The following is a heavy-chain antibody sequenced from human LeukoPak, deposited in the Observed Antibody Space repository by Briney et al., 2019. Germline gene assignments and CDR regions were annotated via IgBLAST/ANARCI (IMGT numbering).Heavy chain of an antibody. CDR3: AKQMAVDYFDY. CDR2: IDGDGSSR. J-gene: IGHJ4*02. D-gene: IGHD5-24*01. V-gene: IGHV3-74*01. CDR1: GFTFTSYW. Sequence: PGGSLRLSCAASGFTFTSYWIHWVRQVPGKGLEWVSRIDGDGSSRSYADSVQGRFTISRDNGKKTVFLQMNSLSAEDTAVYYCAKQMAVDYFDYWGQGTLVTVSS.